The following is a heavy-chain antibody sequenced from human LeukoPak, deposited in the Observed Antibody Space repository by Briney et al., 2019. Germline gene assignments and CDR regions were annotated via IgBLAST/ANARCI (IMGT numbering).Heavy chain of an antibody. D-gene: IGHD1-26*01. CDR1: GYTFTGYG. Sequence: ASVKVSCKASGYTFTGYGISWVRQAPGQGLEWMGWISGYNGNTNYAQKFQGRVTMTTDTSTSTAYMELRSLRSDDTAVYYCARDDRPYSGSLCGFDIWGQGTMVTVS. J-gene: IGHJ3*02. V-gene: IGHV1-18*01. CDR2: ISGYNGNT. CDR3: ARDDRPYSGSLCGFDI.